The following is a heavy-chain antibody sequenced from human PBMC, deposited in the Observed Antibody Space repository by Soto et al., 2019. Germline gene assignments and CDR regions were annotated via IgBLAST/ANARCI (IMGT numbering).Heavy chain of an antibody. CDR2: IYHSGSA. CDR1: GVSVSSTYW. CDR3: ARYNAASGTYYFDY. V-gene: IGHV4-4*02. D-gene: IGHD6-13*01. Sequence: SETLSLTCAVSGVSVSSTYWLSWVRQPPGKGLEWIGEIYHSGSANYNPSLKSRVTISVDNSKNQFSLNLNSVTAADTAVYYCARYNAASGTYYFDYWIQGTLVTVSS. J-gene: IGHJ4*02.